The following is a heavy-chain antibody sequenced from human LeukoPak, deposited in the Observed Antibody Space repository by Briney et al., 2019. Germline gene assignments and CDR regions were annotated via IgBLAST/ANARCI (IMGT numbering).Heavy chain of an antibody. CDR1: GFTFSSYG. CDR3: AKGSPVAGYFDC. CDR2: IRGSGTAT. V-gene: IGHV3-23*01. Sequence: QTGGSLRLSCAASGFTFSSYGMHWVRQAPGKGLEWVSAIRGSGTATYYGDSVRGRFTISRDNSNNTLYLQMNSMRAEDTAVYYCAKGSPVAGYFDCWGQGTLVTVSS. J-gene: IGHJ4*02. D-gene: IGHD6-19*01.